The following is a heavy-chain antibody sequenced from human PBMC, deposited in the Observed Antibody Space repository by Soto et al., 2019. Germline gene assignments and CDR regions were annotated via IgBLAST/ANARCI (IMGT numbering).Heavy chain of an antibody. D-gene: IGHD3-22*01. V-gene: IGHV2-5*02. CDR2: IYWDGTR. Sequence: QITLKESGPTLVKPTQPLTLTCTFSGFSLTTSGMGGGWIRQPPGKALEWLALIYWDGTRHYIPSLKNRLTITKDTSKNQVFLTMTNMDPVDTATYYCAHTVTLIWGQGTLVTVSS. CDR3: AHTVTLI. J-gene: IGHJ4*02. CDR1: GFSLTTSGMG.